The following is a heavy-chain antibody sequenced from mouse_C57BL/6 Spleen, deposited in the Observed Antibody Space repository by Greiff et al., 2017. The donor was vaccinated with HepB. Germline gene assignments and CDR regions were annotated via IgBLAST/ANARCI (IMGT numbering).Heavy chain of an antibody. CDR1: GFSLTSYG. CDR2: IWSGGST. J-gene: IGHJ3*01. D-gene: IGHD1-1*01. CDR3: ARNGLYYYVAY. Sequence: QVQLKESGPGLVQPSQSLSITCTVSGFSLTSYGVHWVRQSPGKGLEWLGVIWSGGSTDYNAAFISRLSISKDNSKSQVFFKMNSLQADDTAIYYCARNGLYYYVAYWGQGTLVTVSA. V-gene: IGHV2-2*01.